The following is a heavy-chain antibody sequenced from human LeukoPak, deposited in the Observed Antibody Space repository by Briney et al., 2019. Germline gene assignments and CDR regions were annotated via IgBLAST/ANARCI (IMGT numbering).Heavy chain of an antibody. J-gene: IGHJ6*03. V-gene: IGHV3-21*01. Sequence: PGGSLRLSCAGSGFTFSRYNLNWFRQAPGKGLERVSSISGRSNHIFYAGSVKGRFTISRDNAKNSLYLQMNSLGAEDTAVYYCARDAQWLVPEGYYYYMDVWGKGPTVTVSS. CDR3: ARDAQWLVPEGYYYYMDV. CDR1: GFTFSRYN. D-gene: IGHD6-19*01. CDR2: ISGRSNHI.